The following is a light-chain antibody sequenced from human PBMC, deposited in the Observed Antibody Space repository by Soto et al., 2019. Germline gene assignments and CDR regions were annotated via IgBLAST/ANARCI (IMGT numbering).Light chain of an antibody. CDR3: SSYAGSLVV. CDR1: SSDVGGYNY. Sequence: QSALTQPPSASGSPGQSVTISCTGTSSDVGGYNYVSWYQQHPGKAPKLMIYEVSKRPSGVPDRFSGSKSGNTASLTVSGLQAEDEADYYCSSYAGSLVVFGVGTQLTVL. CDR2: EVS. J-gene: IGLJ2*01. V-gene: IGLV2-8*01.